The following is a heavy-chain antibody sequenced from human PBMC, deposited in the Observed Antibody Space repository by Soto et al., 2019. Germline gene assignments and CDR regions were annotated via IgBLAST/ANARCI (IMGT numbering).Heavy chain of an antibody. CDR1: GDSISHYY. CDR3: ARIKSGYSYGSIIDF. D-gene: IGHD5-18*01. V-gene: IGHV4-59*01. Sequence: PSETLSLTCTVSGDSISHYYWSWIRQPPGKGLEWIGYVFYSGSTNYNPSLKSRVTISVDSSKNQFSLKLRSVTPVDTAIYYCARIKSGYSYGSIIDFWGQGTLVTVSS. J-gene: IGHJ4*02. CDR2: VFYSGST.